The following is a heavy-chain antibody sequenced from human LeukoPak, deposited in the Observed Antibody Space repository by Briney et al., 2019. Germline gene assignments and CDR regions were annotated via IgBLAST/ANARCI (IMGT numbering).Heavy chain of an antibody. D-gene: IGHD2-2*01. V-gene: IGHV1-8*02. CDR1: GYTFTGYY. J-gene: IGHJ4*02. Sequence: ASVKVSCKASGYTFTGYYMHWVRQATGQGLEWMGWMNPNSGNTGYAQKFQGRVTMTRNTSISTAFMELSSLRFEDTAVFYCARRYCSSTSCHYFDYWGQGTLVTVSS. CDR3: ARRYCSSTSCHYFDY. CDR2: MNPNSGNT.